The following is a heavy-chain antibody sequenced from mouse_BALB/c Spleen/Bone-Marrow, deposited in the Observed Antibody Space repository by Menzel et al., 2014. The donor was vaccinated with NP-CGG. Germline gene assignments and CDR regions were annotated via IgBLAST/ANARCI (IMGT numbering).Heavy chain of an antibody. CDR1: GYTFTSYW. V-gene: IGHV1-7*01. CDR3: ARGTVVAYYYAMDY. D-gene: IGHD1-1*01. Sequence: VQLQQSGAELAKPGASVKMSCKASGYTFTSYWMHWVKQRPGQGLEWIGYINPSTGYTEYNQKFKDKATLTADKSSSTAYMQLSSLTSEDSAVYYCARGTVVAYYYAMDYRAQGTSVPVSS. J-gene: IGHJ4*01. CDR2: INPSTGYT.